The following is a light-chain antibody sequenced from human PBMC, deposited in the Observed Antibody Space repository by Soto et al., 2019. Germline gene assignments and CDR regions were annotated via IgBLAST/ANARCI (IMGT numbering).Light chain of an antibody. J-gene: IGKJ5*01. CDR3: QKFNTAPLT. CDR2: SAS. Sequence: DIQMTQSPSSLSASVADRVTITCRASHDISVYLAWYQQKPGKVPKLLIYSASTLQSGVPSRFSGSGSGTDFTLTISSLQPEDVATYYCQKFNTAPLTFGQGTRLEIK. V-gene: IGKV1-27*01. CDR1: HDISVY.